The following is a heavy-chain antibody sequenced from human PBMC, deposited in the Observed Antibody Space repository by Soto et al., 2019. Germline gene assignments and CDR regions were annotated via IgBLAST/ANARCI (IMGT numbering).Heavy chain of an antibody. V-gene: IGHV1-46*01. J-gene: IGHJ4*02. CDR2: INPSGGST. CDR1: GYRFTSNH. CDR3: ARGYYDSSAYSYFDY. Sequence: ASVKVSCKASGYRFTSNHIHWVRQAPGQGLEWMGIINPSGGSTSYAQKFQVRFTMTRDTSTSTVYMELSSLRSEDTAVYYCARGYYDSSAYSYFDYWGQGPLVTVSS. D-gene: IGHD3-22*01.